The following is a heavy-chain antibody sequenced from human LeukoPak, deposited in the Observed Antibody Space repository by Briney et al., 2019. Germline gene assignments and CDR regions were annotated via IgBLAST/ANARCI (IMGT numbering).Heavy chain of an antibody. CDR1: GFTFSSYA. CDR2: ISGSGGRT. V-gene: IGHV3-23*01. Sequence: PGRSLRLSCAASGFTFSSYAMHWVRQAPGKGLEWVSGISGSGGRTFYADSVKGRFTISRDKSKNTLYLQMNSLRAEDTAVYYCAKDDYYDRSGYLYYFDYWGQGTLVTVSS. D-gene: IGHD3-22*01. J-gene: IGHJ4*02. CDR3: AKDDYYDRSGYLYYFDY.